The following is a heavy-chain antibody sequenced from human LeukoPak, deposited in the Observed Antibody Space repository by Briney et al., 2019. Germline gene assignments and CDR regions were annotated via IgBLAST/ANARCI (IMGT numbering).Heavy chain of an antibody. J-gene: IGHJ1*01. V-gene: IGHV3-74*01. Sequence: GGSLRLSCAASGFTFSSYWMHWVRQAPGKGLVWVSGINSDGSSRIYADSVKGRFTISRDNAKNTLYLQMNSLRAEATAVYYCASATSGYYDFWSGYYPPEYFQHWGQGTLVTVSS. CDR1: GFTFSSYW. D-gene: IGHD3-3*01. CDR3: ASATSGYYDFWSGYYPPEYFQH. CDR2: INSDGSSR.